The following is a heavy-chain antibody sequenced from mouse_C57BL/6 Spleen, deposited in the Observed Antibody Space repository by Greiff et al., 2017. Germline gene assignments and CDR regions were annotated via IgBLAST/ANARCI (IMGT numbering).Heavy chain of an antibody. J-gene: IGHJ1*03. V-gene: IGHV1-55*01. D-gene: IGHD1-1*01. CDR2: IYPGSGST. CDR1: GYTFTSYW. CDR3: ARAPDYYGSSYVPYWYFDV. Sequence: VQLQQPGAELVTPGASAKMSCKASGYTFTSYWITWVKQRPGQGLEWIGDIYPGSGSTNYNEKFKSKATLTVDTSSSTAYMQLSSLTSEDSAVYYCARAPDYYGSSYVPYWYFDVWGKGTTVTVSS.